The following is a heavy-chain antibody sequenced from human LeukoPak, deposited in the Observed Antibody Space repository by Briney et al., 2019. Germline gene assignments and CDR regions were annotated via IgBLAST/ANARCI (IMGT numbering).Heavy chain of an antibody. CDR2: ISGSGGST. CDR1: GFTFSSYA. D-gene: IGHD2-8*01. Sequence: GGSLRLSCAASGFTFSSYAMSWVRQAPGKGLEWVSAISGSGGSTYYADSVKGRFTISRDNSKNTLYLQMNSLRAEDTAVYYCAKPGYCTNGVCYGYFQHWGQGTLVTVSS. V-gene: IGHV3-23*01. J-gene: IGHJ1*01. CDR3: AKPGYCTNGVCYGYFQH.